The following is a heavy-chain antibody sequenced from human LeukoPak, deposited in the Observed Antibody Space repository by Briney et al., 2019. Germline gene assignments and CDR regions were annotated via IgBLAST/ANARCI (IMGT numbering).Heavy chain of an antibody. CDR2: MNPNSGNT. V-gene: IGHV1-8*01. CDR3: AREGRYGDSNDY. CDR1: GYTFTSYD. Sequence: ASVKVSCKASGYTFTSYDINWVGQATGQGLEWMGWMNPNSGNTGYAQKFQGRVTMTRNTSITTAYMELSSLRSEDTAVYYCAREGRYGDSNDYWGQGTLVTVSS. J-gene: IGHJ4*02. D-gene: IGHD4-17*01.